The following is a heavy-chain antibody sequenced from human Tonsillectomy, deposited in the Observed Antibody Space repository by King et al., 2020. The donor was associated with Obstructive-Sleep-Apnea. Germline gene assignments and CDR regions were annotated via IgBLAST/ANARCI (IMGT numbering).Heavy chain of an antibody. Sequence: VQLVESGGGVVQPGRSLRLSCAASAFTFSSYGMHWVRQAPGKGLEWVAVIWYDGSNKYYADSVKGRFTISRDNSKNTLYLQMNSLRVEDTAVYYCARAGDTRLGFGELSYYYYGMDVWGQGTTVTVSS. CDR2: IWYDGSNK. CDR1: AFTFSSYG. D-gene: IGHD3-10*01. J-gene: IGHJ6*02. CDR3: ARAGDTRLGFGELSYYYYGMDV. V-gene: IGHV3-33*01.